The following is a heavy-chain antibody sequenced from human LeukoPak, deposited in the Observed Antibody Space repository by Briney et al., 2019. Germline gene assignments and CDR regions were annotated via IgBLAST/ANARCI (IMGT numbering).Heavy chain of an antibody. V-gene: IGHV1-69*13. CDR3: ASGSRWELNFDY. Sequence: SVKVSCKASGYTFTSYGISWVRQAPGQGLEWMGGIIPIFGTANYAQKFQGRVTITADESTSTAYMELSSLRSEDTAVYYCASGSRWELNFDYWGQGTLVTVSS. CDR1: GYTFTSYG. CDR2: IIPIFGTA. D-gene: IGHD1-26*01. J-gene: IGHJ4*02.